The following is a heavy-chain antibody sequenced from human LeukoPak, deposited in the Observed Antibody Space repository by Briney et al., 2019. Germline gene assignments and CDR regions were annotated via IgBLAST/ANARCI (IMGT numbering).Heavy chain of an antibody. Sequence: GGSLRLSCAASGFTFSSYAMSWVRQAPGKGLEWVSAISGSGGSTYYADSVKGRFTISRDNSKNTLYLQMNSLRAEDTAVYYCAKDPLLDYYGSGSYLDALDIWGQGTMVTISS. CDR1: GFTFSSYA. V-gene: IGHV3-23*01. CDR2: ISGSGGST. J-gene: IGHJ3*02. CDR3: AKDPLLDYYGSGSYLDALDI. D-gene: IGHD3-10*01.